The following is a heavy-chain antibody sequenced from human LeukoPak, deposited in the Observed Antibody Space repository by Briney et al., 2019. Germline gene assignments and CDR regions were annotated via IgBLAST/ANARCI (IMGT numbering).Heavy chain of an antibody. CDR3: ARTLPADYYDSSGYYLHDAFDI. V-gene: IGHV1-18*01. J-gene: IGHJ3*02. CDR2: ISAYNGNT. Sequence: ASVKVSCKGSGYIFTNFGINWVRQAPGQGLEWMGWISAYNGNTNYAQNLQGRVSMTTDTSSNTVSMELRSLRSDDTAVYYCARTLPADYYDSSGYYLHDAFDIWGQGTMVTVSS. CDR1: GYIFTNFG. D-gene: IGHD3-22*01.